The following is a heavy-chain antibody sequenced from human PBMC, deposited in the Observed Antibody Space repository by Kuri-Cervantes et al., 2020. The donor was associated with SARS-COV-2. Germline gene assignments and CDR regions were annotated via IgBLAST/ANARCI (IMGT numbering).Heavy chain of an antibody. CDR3: ARDAPYYYGSGSYYYFDY. CDR1: GFTFSGYA. CDR2: ISGSGGST. J-gene: IGHJ4*02. V-gene: IGHV3-23*01. D-gene: IGHD3-10*01. Sequence: GGSLRLSCAASGFTFSGYAMSWVRQAPGKGLEWISAISGSGGSTYYADSVKGRFTISRDNSKNTLYLQMNSLGAEDTAVYYCARDAPYYYGSGSYYYFDYWGQGALVTVSS.